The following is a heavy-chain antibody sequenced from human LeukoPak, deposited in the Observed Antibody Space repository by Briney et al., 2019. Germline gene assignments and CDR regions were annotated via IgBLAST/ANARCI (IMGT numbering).Heavy chain of an antibody. V-gene: IGHV7-4-1*02. Sequence: ASVTVSCKASGYTFTSYAINWVRQAPGQGLEWMGWINTNTGDPTYAQGFTGRFVFSLDTSVSAAYLQINSLKAEDTAVYFCARDPSGTYGYYYYGMDVWGQGTTVTVSS. J-gene: IGHJ6*02. CDR3: ARDPSGTYGYYYYGMDV. CDR2: INTNTGDP. D-gene: IGHD1-26*01. CDR1: GYTFTSYA.